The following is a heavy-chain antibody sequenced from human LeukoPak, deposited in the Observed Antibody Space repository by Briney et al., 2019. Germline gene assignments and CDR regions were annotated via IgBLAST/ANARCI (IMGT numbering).Heavy chain of an antibody. CDR3: ARDRWLFDY. CDR2: ISYDGSNK. CDR1: GFTFSDAW. V-gene: IGHV3-30*03. Sequence: GGSLRLSCAASGFTFSDAWMHWVRQAPGKGLEWVAVISYDGSNKYYADSVKGRFTISRDNSKNTLYLQMNSLRAEDTAVYYCARDRWLFDYWGQGTLVTVSS. J-gene: IGHJ4*02. D-gene: IGHD3-10*01.